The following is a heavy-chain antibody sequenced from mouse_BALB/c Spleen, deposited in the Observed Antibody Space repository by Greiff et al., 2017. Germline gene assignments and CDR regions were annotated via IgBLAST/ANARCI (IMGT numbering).Heavy chain of an antibody. CDR2: ISSGGST. Sequence: EVQLVESGGGLVKPGGSLKLSCAASGFTFSSYAMSWVRQTPEKRLEWVASISSGGSTYYPDSVKGRFTISRDNARNILYLQMSSLRSEDTAMYYCARGHYDGYPWFAYWGQGTLVTVSA. CDR3: ARGHYDGYPWFAY. J-gene: IGHJ3*01. D-gene: IGHD2-3*01. V-gene: IGHV5-6-5*01. CDR1: GFTFSSYA.